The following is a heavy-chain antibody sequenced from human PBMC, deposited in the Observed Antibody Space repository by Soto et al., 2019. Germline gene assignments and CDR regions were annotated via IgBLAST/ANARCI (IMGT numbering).Heavy chain of an antibody. CDR3: ARDGTMVRGDHWFDP. J-gene: IGHJ5*02. Sequence: QVQLVESGGGVVQPGRSMRLSCAASGFTFSSYGMHWVRQAPGKGLEWVADIWYDGSNKYYADSVKGPFTISRDNSKNTLYLQMKSLRAEDTAVYYCARDGTMVRGDHWFDPWGQGTLVTVSS. CDR2: IWYDGSNK. V-gene: IGHV3-33*01. D-gene: IGHD3-10*01. CDR1: GFTFSSYG.